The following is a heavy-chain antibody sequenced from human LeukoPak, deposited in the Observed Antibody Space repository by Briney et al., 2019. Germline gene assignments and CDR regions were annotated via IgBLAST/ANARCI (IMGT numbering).Heavy chain of an antibody. V-gene: IGHV3-30-3*01. CDR3: ATELWCSSTSCPYAFDI. D-gene: IGHD2-2*01. CDR2: ISYDGSNK. Sequence: GGSLTLSCAASGFSFSSSEMNWVRQAPGKGLEWVAVISYDGSNKYYADSVKGRFTISRDNSKNTLYLQMNSLKTEDTAIYYCATELWCSSTSCPYAFDIWGQGTMVTVSS. J-gene: IGHJ3*02. CDR1: GFSFSSSE.